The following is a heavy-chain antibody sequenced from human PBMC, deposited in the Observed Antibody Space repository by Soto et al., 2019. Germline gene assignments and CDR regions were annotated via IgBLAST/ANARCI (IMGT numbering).Heavy chain of an antibody. CDR3: ARSGIDCISTSCHYNWFDP. V-gene: IGHV1-3*01. Sequence: ASVKVSCKASGYTFTSYAMHWVRQAPGQRLEWMGWINAGNGNTKYSQKFQGRVTITRDTSASTAYMELSSLRSEDTAVYYCARSGIDCISTSCHYNWFDPWGQGTLVTVSS. CDR1: GYTFTSYA. D-gene: IGHD2-2*01. CDR2: INAGNGNT. J-gene: IGHJ5*02.